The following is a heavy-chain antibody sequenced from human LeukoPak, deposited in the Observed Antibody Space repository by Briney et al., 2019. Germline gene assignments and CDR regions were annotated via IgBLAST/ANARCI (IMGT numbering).Heavy chain of an antibody. V-gene: IGHV3-23*01. J-gene: IGHJ4*02. CDR1: GFIFSSYA. CDR3: AKLGRWLQFIDYFDS. D-gene: IGHD5-24*01. Sequence: HPGGSLRLSCEVSGFIFSSYAMTWVRQAPGKGLEWVSDISTSGDSTHYSDSVKGRFTVSRDNSKDTLYLQMNSLRAEDTALYFCAKLGRWLQFIDYFDSWGQGTLVTVSS. CDR2: ISTSGDST.